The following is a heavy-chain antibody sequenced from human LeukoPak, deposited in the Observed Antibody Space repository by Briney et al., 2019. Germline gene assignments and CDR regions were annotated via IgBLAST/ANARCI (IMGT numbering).Heavy chain of an antibody. D-gene: IGHD3-16*01. CDR2: IYYSGST. CDR3: ARRGPAQVFDY. V-gene: IGHV4-59*08. CDR1: GGSISSYY. Sequence: SETLSLTCTVSGGSISSYYWSWIRQPPGKGLEWIGYIYYSGSTNYNPSLKSRVTISVDTSKNQFSLKLSSVTAADTAVYYCARRGPAQVFDYWGQGTLATVSS. J-gene: IGHJ4*02.